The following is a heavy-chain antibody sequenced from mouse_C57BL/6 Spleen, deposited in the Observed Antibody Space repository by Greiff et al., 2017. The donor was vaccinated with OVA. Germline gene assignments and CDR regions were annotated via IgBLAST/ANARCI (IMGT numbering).Heavy chain of an antibody. V-gene: IGHV1-81*01. CDR2: IYPRSGNT. CDR3: ARSNDGYLYYAMDY. J-gene: IGHJ4*01. D-gene: IGHD2-3*01. Sequence: VQLQQSGAELARPGASVKLSCKASGYTFTSYGISWVKQRTGQGLEWIGEIYPRSGNTYYNEKFKGKATLTADKSSSTAYMELRSLTSEDSAVYFCARSNDGYLYYAMDYWGQGTSVTVSS. CDR1: GYTFTSYG.